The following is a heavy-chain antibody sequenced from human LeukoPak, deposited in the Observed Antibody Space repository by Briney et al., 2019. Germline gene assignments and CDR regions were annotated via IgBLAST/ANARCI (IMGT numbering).Heavy chain of an antibody. CDR2: ISGYNGNT. D-gene: IGHD3-22*01. CDR3: ARAAVSKDGSGYFY. J-gene: IGHJ4*02. V-gene: IGHV1-18*01. Sequence: ASVKVSCKASGYTFTSYGITWVRQAPGQGLEWMGWISGYNGNTNYAQKLQGRVTMTTDTSTSTAYMELRSLRSGDTAVYYCARAAVSKDGSGYFYWGQGTLVTVSS. CDR1: GYTFTSYG.